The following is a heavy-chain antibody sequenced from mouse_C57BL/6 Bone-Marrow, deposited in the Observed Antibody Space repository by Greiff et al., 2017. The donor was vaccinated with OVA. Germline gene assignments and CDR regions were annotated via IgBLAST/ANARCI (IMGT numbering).Heavy chain of an antibody. J-gene: IGHJ2*01. V-gene: IGHV1-63*01. CDR3: ARSCDGYFCVDY. Sequence: QVQLQQSGAELVRPGTSVKMSCKASGYTFTNYWIGWAKQRPGHGLEWIGDIYPGGGYTNYNEKFKGKATLTADKSSSTAYMQFSSLTSEDSAIYYCARSCDGYFCVDYWGQGTTLPVTS. D-gene: IGHD2-3*01. CDR2: IYPGGGYT. CDR1: GYTFTNYW.